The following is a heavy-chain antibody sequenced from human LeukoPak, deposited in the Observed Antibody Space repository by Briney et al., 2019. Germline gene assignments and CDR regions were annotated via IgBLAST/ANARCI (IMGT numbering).Heavy chain of an antibody. CDR1: GYTFTGYY. V-gene: IGHV1-2*02. CDR3: ARVALSGVGVDY. CDR2: INPNSGGT. J-gene: IGHJ4*02. D-gene: IGHD1-26*01. Sequence: ASVKVSCKASGYTFTGYYMHWVRQAPGQGLEWMGWINPNSGGTNYAQKFQGRVTMTRDTSISTAYMELSRLRSDDTAVYYCARVALSGVGVDYWGQGTLVTVSS.